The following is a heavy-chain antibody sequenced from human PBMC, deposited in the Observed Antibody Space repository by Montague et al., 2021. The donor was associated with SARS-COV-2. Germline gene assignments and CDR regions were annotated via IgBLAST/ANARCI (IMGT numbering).Heavy chain of an antibody. V-gene: IGHV4-61*09. J-gene: IGHJ4*02. CDR2: IYTCGST. Sequence: TLSLTCTVYGGSISNGSYYWNWLLQPAGKGLEWIGHIYTCGSTNYNPSLKSRVTISVDTSKNQFSLKLSSVTAADTAVYYCARESLHLTVYYNYYFDYWGQGTLVTVSS. CDR3: ARESLHLTVYYNYYFDY. CDR1: GGSISNGSYY. D-gene: IGHD3-9*01.